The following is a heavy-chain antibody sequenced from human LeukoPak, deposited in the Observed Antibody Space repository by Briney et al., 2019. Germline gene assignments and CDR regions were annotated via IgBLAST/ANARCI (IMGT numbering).Heavy chain of an antibody. D-gene: IGHD6-19*01. J-gene: IGHJ4*02. CDR2: IYYSGST. V-gene: IGHV4-59*01. CDR1: GGSISSYY. Sequence: DPSETLSLTCTVSGGSISSYYWSWIRQPPGKGLEWIGYIYYSGSTNYNPSLKSRVTISVDTSKNQFSLKLSSVTAADTAVYYCARDAYSSGWYDYWGQGTLVTVSS. CDR3: ARDAYSSGWYDY.